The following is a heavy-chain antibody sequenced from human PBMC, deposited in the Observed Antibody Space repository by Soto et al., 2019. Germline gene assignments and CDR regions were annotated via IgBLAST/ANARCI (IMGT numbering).Heavy chain of an antibody. J-gene: IGHJ6*02. CDR3: ATTRAVIGDYYYGMDV. CDR1: GYTFTSYD. Sequence: QVQLVQSGAEVKKPGASVKVSCKASGYTFTSYDINWVRQATGQGLEWMGWMNPNSGNTGYAQKFQGRVTMTRNTSISTAYMELSSLRSEDTAVYYCATTRAVIGDYYYGMDVWGQGTTGTVSS. V-gene: IGHV1-8*01. CDR2: MNPNSGNT. D-gene: IGHD3-16*02.